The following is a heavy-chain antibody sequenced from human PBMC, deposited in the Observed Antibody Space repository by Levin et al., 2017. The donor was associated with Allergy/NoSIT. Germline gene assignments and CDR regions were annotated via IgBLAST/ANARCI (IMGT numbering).Heavy chain of an antibody. CDR2: ISGSSSTI. Sequence: GGSLRLSCAASGFTFSSHDMNWVRQAPGKGLEWVSYISGSSSTIYYADSVKGRFTISRDNAKNSLYLQMNSLRAEDTALYYCASHSNGFYYYGMDVWGQGTTVTVSS. CDR3: ASHSNGFYYYGMDV. D-gene: IGHD3-22*01. V-gene: IGHV3-48*04. CDR1: GFTFSSHD. J-gene: IGHJ6*02.